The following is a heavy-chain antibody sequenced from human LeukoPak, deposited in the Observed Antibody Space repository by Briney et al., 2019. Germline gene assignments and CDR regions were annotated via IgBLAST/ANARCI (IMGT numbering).Heavy chain of an antibody. J-gene: IGHJ6*03. CDR2: ISSSGSTI. CDR3: ARKYSSSSLVYYYYMDV. Sequence: PGGSLRLSCAASGFTFSDYYMSWIRQAPGKGLEWVSYISSSGSTIYYADSVKGRFTISRDNAKNSLYLQMNSLRAEDTAVYYCARKYSSSSLVYYYYMDVWGKGTTVTVSS. CDR1: GFTFSDYY. V-gene: IGHV3-11*01. D-gene: IGHD6-6*01.